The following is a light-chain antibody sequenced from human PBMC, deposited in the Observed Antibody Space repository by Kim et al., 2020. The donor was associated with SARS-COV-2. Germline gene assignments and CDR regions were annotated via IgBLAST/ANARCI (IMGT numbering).Light chain of an antibody. CDR3: QQCNNWPPT. CDR1: KSGGSI. V-gene: IGKV3-15*01. J-gene: IGKJ1*01. CDR2: DAS. Sequence: VWPGERATRSCRASKSGGSILAWYQQRTGQPPRSLIYDASTRATGSPARFSGSGSGTEFTLTISSLQSEEFAVYYCQQCNNWPPTFGQGTKVDIK.